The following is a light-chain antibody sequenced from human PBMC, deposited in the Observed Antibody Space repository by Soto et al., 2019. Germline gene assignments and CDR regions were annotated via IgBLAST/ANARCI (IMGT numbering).Light chain of an antibody. V-gene: IGKV3-15*01. CDR3: LHHGSSLWT. J-gene: IGKJ1*01. CDR1: QSVSSN. CDR2: AAS. Sequence: EIAMTQSPATLSVSPGERGTLSCRASQSVSSNLAWYQQKPGQAPRLLIYAASARATGIPARFSGSGSGTDFTLTISRLEPEDFAMYYCLHHGSSLWTFGQGTKVDIK.